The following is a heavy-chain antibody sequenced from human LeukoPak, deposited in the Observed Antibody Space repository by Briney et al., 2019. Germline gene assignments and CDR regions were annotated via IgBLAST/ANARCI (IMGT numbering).Heavy chain of an antibody. CDR1: GFTFSSYG. J-gene: IGHJ4*02. V-gene: IGHV3-30*02. CDR2: IRYDGSNK. Sequence: GGSLRLSCAASGFTFSSYGMHWVRQAPGKGLEWVAFIRYDGSNKYYADSVKGRFTISRDNSKNTLYLQMNSLRAEDTAVYYCASGRAARLSPFDYWGQGTLVTVSS. CDR3: ASGRAARLSPFDY. D-gene: IGHD6-6*01.